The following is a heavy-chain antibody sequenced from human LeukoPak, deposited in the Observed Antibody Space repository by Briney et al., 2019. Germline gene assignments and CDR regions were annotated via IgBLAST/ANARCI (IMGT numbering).Heavy chain of an antibody. D-gene: IGHD2-2*03. V-gene: IGHV3-30*02. CDR2: IRYDGSNK. CDR1: GFTFSSYG. Sequence: GGSLRLSCAASGFTFSSYGMHWLRQAPGKGLEWVAFIRYDGSNKYYADSVKGRFTISRDNSKNTLYLQMNSLRAEDTAVYYCAKDRGYCSSTSCILSTPWGQGTLVTVSS. J-gene: IGHJ5*02. CDR3: AKDRGYCSSTSCILSTP.